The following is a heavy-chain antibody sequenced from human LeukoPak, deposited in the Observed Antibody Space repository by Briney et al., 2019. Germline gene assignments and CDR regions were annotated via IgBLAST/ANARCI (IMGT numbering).Heavy chain of an antibody. Sequence: SQTLSLTCAISGDSVSSNSAAWDWIRQSPSRGLEWLGRTYYRSKWFYDYAVSVKSRITINPDTSKSQFSLLLNSVTPEDTAVYYCTRDSGLGNDVFDVWGQGTMVTVSS. CDR1: GDSVSSNSAA. D-gene: IGHD3-10*01. CDR3: TRDSGLGNDVFDV. CDR2: TYYRSKWFY. V-gene: IGHV6-1*01. J-gene: IGHJ3*01.